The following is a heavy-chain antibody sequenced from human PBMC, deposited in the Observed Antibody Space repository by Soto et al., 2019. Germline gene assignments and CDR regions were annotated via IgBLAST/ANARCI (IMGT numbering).Heavy chain of an antibody. Sequence: GGSLRLSCAASGFTVSSNYMSWVRQAPGKGLEWVSVIYSGGSTYYADSVKGRFTISRHNSKNTLYLQMNSLRAEDTAVYYCARENYDFWRLYDYWAQGTLVTVSS. V-gene: IGHV3-53*01. CDR1: GFTVSSNY. CDR3: ARENYDFWRLYDY. D-gene: IGHD3-3*01. J-gene: IGHJ4*02. CDR2: IYSGGST.